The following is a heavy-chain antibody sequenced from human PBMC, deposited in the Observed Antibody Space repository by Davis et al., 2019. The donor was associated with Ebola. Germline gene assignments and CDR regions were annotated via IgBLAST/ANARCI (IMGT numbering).Heavy chain of an antibody. CDR2: INHSGST. Sequence: GSLRLSCAVYGGSFSGYYWSWIRQPPGKGLEWIGEINHSGSTNYNPSLKSRVTISVDTSKNQVSLKLDSVTAADTAVYYCARGTGAVTTYAFDIWGQGTTVTVSS. D-gene: IGHD4-17*01. CDR3: ARGTGAVTTYAFDI. CDR1: GGSFSGYY. J-gene: IGHJ3*02. V-gene: IGHV4-34*01.